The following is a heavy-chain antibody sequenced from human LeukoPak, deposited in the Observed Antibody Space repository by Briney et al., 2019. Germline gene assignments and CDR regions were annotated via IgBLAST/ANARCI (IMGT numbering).Heavy chain of an antibody. J-gene: IGHJ4*02. Sequence: ASVKVSCKASGYTFTSYGISWVRQAPGQGLEWMGWISAYNGNTNYAQKLQGRVTMTTDTSTSTAYMELRSLRSDDTAMYYCARVGILHYDFWSGYYKEDYWGQGTLVTVSS. CDR1: GYTFTSYG. CDR3: ARVGILHYDFWSGYYKEDY. CDR2: ISAYNGNT. V-gene: IGHV1-18*01. D-gene: IGHD3-3*01.